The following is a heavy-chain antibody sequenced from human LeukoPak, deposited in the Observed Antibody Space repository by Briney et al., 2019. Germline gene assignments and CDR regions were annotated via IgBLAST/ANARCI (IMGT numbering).Heavy chain of an antibody. V-gene: IGHV1-46*01. Sequence: ASVKASCKASGYTFTSYYMHWVRQAPGQGLEWMGIINPSGGSTSYAQKFQGRVTMTRDTSTSTVYMALSSLRSEDTAVYYCARADYGGNSFFDYWGQGTLVTVSS. J-gene: IGHJ4*02. D-gene: IGHD4-23*01. CDR1: GYTFTSYY. CDR3: ARADYGGNSFFDY. CDR2: INPSGGST.